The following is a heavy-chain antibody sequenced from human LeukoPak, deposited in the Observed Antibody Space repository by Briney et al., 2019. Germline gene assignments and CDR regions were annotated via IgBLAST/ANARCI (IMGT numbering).Heavy chain of an antibody. CDR1: GFTFSAYS. Sequence: GGSLRLSCAASGFTFSAYSINWVRQAPGKGLEWVSSISSTSSYIYYADSMKGRFTISRDNAKNSLNLQMNSLRAGDTAVYYCARVAPPLGFDYWGQGTLVTVSS. V-gene: IGHV3-21*06. J-gene: IGHJ4*02. CDR3: ARVAPPLGFDY. CDR2: ISSTSSYI.